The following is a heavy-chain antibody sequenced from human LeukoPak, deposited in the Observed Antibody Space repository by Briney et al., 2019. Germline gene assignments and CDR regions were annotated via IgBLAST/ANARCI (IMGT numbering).Heavy chain of an antibody. J-gene: IGHJ5*02. CDR3: ARVYIVVVVAADSAAWFDP. V-gene: IGHV4-34*01. CDR1: GESFSGYY. D-gene: IGHD2-15*01. Sequence: SETLSLTCAVYGESFSGYYWSWIRQPPGKGLEWIGEINRGGSTNYNPSLKSRVTISVDTSKNQFSLKLSSVTAADTAVYYCARVYIVVVVAADSAAWFDPWGQGTLVTVSS. CDR2: INRGGST.